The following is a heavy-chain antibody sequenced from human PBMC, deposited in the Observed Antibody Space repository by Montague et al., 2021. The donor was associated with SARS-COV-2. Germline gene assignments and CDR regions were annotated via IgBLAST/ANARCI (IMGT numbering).Heavy chain of an antibody. CDR2: IHHGGST. Sequence: SETLSLTCAVHGGSFSTYSWNWIRQPPGKGLEWIGEIHHGGSTNYNPSLKSRVTISADTSMNQFSLKLTSVAAAGTAVYYCARLGDGVVPSPILGVGPYYSYYYMDVWGKGTTVTVSS. J-gene: IGHJ6*03. D-gene: IGHD3-10*01. CDR1: GGSFSTYS. CDR3: ARLGDGVVPSPILGVGPYYSYYYMDV. V-gene: IGHV4-34*01.